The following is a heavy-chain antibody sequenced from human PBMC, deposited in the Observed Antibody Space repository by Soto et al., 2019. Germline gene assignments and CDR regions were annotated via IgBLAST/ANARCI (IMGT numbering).Heavy chain of an antibody. J-gene: IGHJ4*02. D-gene: IGHD6-6*01. Sequence: GGSLRLSCAASGFYFSNYWMYWVRQAPGKGLVWVSRINSDGSGTTYADSVKDRFSISRDNAKNMVYLQMNSLRAEDTAVYYCARDRAARTFDYWGQGTLVTVSS. V-gene: IGHV3-74*03. CDR3: ARDRAARTFDY. CDR1: GFYFSNYW. CDR2: INSDGSGT.